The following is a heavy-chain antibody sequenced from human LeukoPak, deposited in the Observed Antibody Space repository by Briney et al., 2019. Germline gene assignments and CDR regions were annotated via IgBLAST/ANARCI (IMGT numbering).Heavy chain of an antibody. CDR1: GGTFSSYA. Sequence: SVKVSCKASGGTFSSYAISWVRQAPGQGLEWMGRIIPILGIANYAQKFQGRVTITADKSTSTAYMELSSLRSEDTAVYYCARPVRANSGRRFDPWGQGTLVTVSS. CDR3: ARPVRANSGRRFDP. D-gene: IGHD1-26*01. J-gene: IGHJ5*02. V-gene: IGHV1-69*04. CDR2: IIPILGIA.